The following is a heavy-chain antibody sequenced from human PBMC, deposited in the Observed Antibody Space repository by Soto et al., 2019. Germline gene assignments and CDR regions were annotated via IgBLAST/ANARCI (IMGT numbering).Heavy chain of an antibody. V-gene: IGHV3-7*04. CDR2: IKMDASEK. J-gene: IGHJ4*02. Sequence: PGGSLRLPCVASGFPYGYYWMSWVRQAPGKGLEWLATIKMDASEKNYVDSVKGRFTSSRDNSKNTLFLQMNSLRADDTAVYYCAKDQASGQGSFDSWGQGTLVTVSS. CDR1: GFPYGYYW. CDR3: AKDQASGQGSFDS.